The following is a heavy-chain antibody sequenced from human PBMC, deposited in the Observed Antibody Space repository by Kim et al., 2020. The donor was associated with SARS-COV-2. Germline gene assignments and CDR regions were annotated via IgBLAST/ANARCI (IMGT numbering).Heavy chain of an antibody. CDR1: GGTFSSYV. V-gene: IGHV1-69*13. J-gene: IGHJ6*02. CDR3: ARARTVVGSTINYYYGMDV. D-gene: IGHD1-26*01. CDR2: IMPIFATA. Sequence: SVKVSCKTSGGTFSSYVISWVRQAPGQGLEWMGGIMPIFATANYAQKFQGRVTITADESTGTAYVEVSSLRSEDTAVYFCARARTVVGSTINYYYGMDVWGQGTTVTVSS.